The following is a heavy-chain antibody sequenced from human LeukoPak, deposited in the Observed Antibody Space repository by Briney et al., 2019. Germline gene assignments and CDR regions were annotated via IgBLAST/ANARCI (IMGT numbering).Heavy chain of an antibody. D-gene: IGHD2-15*01. V-gene: IGHV5-51*01. CDR1: GYRFTSYW. J-gene: IGHJ4*02. Sequence: KHGESPKISCKGSGYRFTSYWIGWVRQMPGKGMEWMGIIYPGDSDTRYSPSFQGQVTISVDKSIRTAYLQWSSLKASDTAMYYCARGYCSGGSCSLFDYWGQGTLVTVSS. CDR3: ARGYCSGGSCSLFDY. CDR2: IYPGDSDT.